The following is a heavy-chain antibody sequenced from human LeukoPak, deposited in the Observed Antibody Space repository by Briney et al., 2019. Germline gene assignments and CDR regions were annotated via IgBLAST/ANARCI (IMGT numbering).Heavy chain of an antibody. CDR1: GYSFPYYW. V-gene: IGHV5-10-1*01. CDR3: ASGGSGWDY. J-gene: IGHJ4*02. CDR2: IAPSDSHT. Sequence: WESLKTHCNIPGYSFPYYWISWMRQMPGKGLGWMGYIAPSDSHTNYSPSFQGHVTISADGSINTAYLQWSSRKASDNAMYYCASGGSGWDYWGQGTLVTVSS. D-gene: IGHD6-19*01.